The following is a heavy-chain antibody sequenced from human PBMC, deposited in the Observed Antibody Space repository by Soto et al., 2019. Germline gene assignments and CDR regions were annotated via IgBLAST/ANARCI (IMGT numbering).Heavy chain of an antibody. CDR3: ARGETRHSSLSVY. V-gene: IGHV3-74*01. CDR2: INTDGSST. CDR1: GFTFSSYW. D-gene: IGHD3-22*01. J-gene: IGHJ4*02. Sequence: EVQLVESGGGLVQPGGSLRLSCAASGFTFSSYWMHWVRQAPGKGLVWVSRINTDGSSTSYADSVKGRFTISRDNAENTLYLQMNSLTAEDMAVYYCARGETRHSSLSVYWGQGPLVTVAS.